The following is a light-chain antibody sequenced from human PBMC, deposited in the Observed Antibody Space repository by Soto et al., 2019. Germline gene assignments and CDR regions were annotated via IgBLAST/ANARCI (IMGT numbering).Light chain of an antibody. Sequence: EIVLTQSPGTLSLSPGERATLSCRASQSVSSSYLAWYQQKPGQAPRLLIYGASGRATGIPDRFSGSGSGTDFTLTISRLEPEDFAVYYFQQYGSSPTLTFGQGTKVEIK. J-gene: IGKJ1*01. CDR1: QSVSSSY. V-gene: IGKV3-20*01. CDR3: QQYGSSPTLT. CDR2: GAS.